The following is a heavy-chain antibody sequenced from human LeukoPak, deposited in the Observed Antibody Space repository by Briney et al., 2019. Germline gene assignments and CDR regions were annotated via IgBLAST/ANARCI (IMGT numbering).Heavy chain of an antibody. D-gene: IGHD6-19*01. J-gene: IGHJ4*01. V-gene: IGHV3-30*18. Sequence: GRSLRLSWAAAGFTFSSYGMHWGRQARGDGLGWVAVISYDGSNKYYADSVKGRFTISRDNSKNTLYLQMNSLRAEDTAVYYCAKDAVAGFYYFDYWGQGTLVTVSS. CDR2: ISYDGSNK. CDR3: AKDAVAGFYYFDY. CDR1: GFTFSSYG.